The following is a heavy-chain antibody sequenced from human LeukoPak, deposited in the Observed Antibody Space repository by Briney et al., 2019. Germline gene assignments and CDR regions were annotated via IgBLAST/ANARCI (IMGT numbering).Heavy chain of an antibody. Sequence: SGGSLRLSCAASGFTFSSYSMNWVRQAPGKGLEWVSSISSSSSYIYYADSVKGRFTISRDNAKNSLYLQMNSLRAEDTAVYYCARDPHSSGWYYFDYWGQGTLVTVSS. CDR3: ARDPHSSGWYYFDY. CDR2: ISSSSSYI. V-gene: IGHV3-21*01. CDR1: GFTFSSYS. J-gene: IGHJ4*02. D-gene: IGHD6-19*01.